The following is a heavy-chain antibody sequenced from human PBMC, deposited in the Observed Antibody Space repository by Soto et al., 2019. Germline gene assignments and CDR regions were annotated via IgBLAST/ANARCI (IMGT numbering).Heavy chain of an antibody. V-gene: IGHV3-21*06. J-gene: IGHJ4*02. Sequence: PWGSLRLSCAASGFTFTRYSINLFRHSPLKWLEWVSSISSTTNYIYYGDSMKGRFTISRDNAKNSLYLEMNSLRAEDTAVYHCARESEDLTSNFDYWGQGTLVTVSS. CDR3: ARESEDLTSNFDY. CDR2: ISSTTNYI. CDR1: GFTFTRYS.